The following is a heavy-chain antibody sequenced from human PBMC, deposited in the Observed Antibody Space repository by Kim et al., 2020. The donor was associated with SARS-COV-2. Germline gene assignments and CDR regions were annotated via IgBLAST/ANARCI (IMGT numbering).Heavy chain of an antibody. CDR1: GYSFTSYY. D-gene: IGHD3-10*01. Sequence: ASVKVSCKASGYSFTSYYMHWVRQAPGQGLEWMGIINPSGGSTSYAQKFQGRVTMTRDTSTSTVYMELSSLRSEDTAVYYCARSRIYGSGSRDFDYWGQGTLVTVSS. J-gene: IGHJ4*02. V-gene: IGHV1-46*01. CDR2: INPSGGST. CDR3: ARSRIYGSGSRDFDY.